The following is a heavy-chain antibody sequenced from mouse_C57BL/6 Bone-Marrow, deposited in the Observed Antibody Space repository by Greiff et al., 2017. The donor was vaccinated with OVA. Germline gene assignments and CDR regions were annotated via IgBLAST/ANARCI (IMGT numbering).Heavy chain of an antibody. V-gene: IGHV1-61*01. CDR1: GYTFTSYW. Sequence: QVQLQQPGAELVRPGSSVKLSCKASGYTFTSYWMDWVKQRPGQGLEWIGNIYPSDSETHYNQKFKDKATLTVDKSSSTAYMQLSSLTSEDSAVYYCARGGYSNYDFDYWGQGTTLTVSS. J-gene: IGHJ2*01. CDR3: ARGGYSNYDFDY. D-gene: IGHD2-5*01. CDR2: IYPSDSET.